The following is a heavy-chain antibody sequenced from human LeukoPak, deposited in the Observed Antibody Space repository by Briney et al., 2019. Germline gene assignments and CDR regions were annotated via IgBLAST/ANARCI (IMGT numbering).Heavy chain of an antibody. CDR2: ISWNSGSI. V-gene: IGHV3-9*01. CDR1: GFTFDDYA. Sequence: GGSLRLSCAASGFTFDDYAMHWVRQAPGKGLEWVSGISWNSGSIGYADSVKGRFTISRDSAKNSLYLQMNSLRAEDTALYYCARANAFDIWGQGTMVTVSS. J-gene: IGHJ3*02. CDR3: ARANAFDI.